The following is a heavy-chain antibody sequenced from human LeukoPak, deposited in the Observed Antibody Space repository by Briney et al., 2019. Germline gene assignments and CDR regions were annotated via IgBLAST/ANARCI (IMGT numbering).Heavy chain of an antibody. V-gene: IGHV4-4*07. CDR3: ARDLMYYDFWSGYYTGDGDAFDI. Sequence: SETLSLTCTFSGGSISSYYWSWIRQPAGKGLEWIGRIYSRGSTNYNPSLKSRVTMSVDTSKNQFSLKLSSVTAADTAVYYCARDLMYYDFWSGYYTGDGDAFDIWGQGTMVTVSS. D-gene: IGHD3-3*01. J-gene: IGHJ3*02. CDR1: GGSISSYY. CDR2: IYSRGST.